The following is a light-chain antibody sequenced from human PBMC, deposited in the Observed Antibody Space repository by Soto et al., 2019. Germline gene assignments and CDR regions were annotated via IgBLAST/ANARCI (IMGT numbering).Light chain of an antibody. CDR1: QAISNY. J-gene: IGKJ1*01. CDR2: AAS. V-gene: IGKV1-27*01. CDR3: QKYDDVPWT. Sequence: DIRLAQSPSSLSPSVGDRVTITCRARQAISNYLAWYQQKPGKVPKLLIYAASTLQPGVPSRFSGSGSGTDFTLTISSLQPEDVATYYCQKYDDVPWTFGQGTKVEI.